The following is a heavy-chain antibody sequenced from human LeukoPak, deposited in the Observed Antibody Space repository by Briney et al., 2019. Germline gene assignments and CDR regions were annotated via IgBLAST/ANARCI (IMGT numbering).Heavy chain of an antibody. J-gene: IGHJ5*02. CDR1: AFTFISFA. CDR2: ISYDGTDK. Sequence: GGSLRLSCAASAFTFISFAMHWVRQAPGKGLEWVAVISYDGTDKYYADSVKGRFTISIDNSKNTLYLQMSTLRAEDTAVYYCARDVELYGSGSFFSIWFDPWGQGTPVTVSS. CDR3: ARDVELYGSGSFFSIWFDP. D-gene: IGHD3-10*01. V-gene: IGHV3-30*04.